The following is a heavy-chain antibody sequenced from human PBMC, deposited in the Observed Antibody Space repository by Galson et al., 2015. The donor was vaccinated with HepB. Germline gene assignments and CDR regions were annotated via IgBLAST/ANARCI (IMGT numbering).Heavy chain of an antibody. Sequence: SLRLSCAASGFTFSSYAMHWVRQAPGKGLEWVAVISYDGSNKYYADSVKGRFTISRDNSKNTLYLQMNSLRAEDTAVYYCARAYSGIFYGMDVWGQGTKVTGSS. CDR2: ISYDGSNK. CDR1: GFTFSSYA. V-gene: IGHV3-30*04. D-gene: IGHD1-26*01. CDR3: ARAYSGIFYGMDV. J-gene: IGHJ6*02.